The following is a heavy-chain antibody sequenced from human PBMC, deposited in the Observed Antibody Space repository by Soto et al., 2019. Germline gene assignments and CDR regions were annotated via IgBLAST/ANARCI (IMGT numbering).Heavy chain of an antibody. D-gene: IGHD3-10*01. CDR3: ASKFGELLADAFDI. CDR1: NASISSRKW. J-gene: IGHJ3*02. Sequence: PSETLSLTCTVSNASISSRKWWTWVRQTPGKGLKWIGEIYHSGSINHNPSLKSRVTMSLDKSKNQFSLKMTSVTASDTAIYYCASKFGELLADAFDIWGQGTMVTVSS. CDR2: IYHSGSI. V-gene: IGHV4-4*02.